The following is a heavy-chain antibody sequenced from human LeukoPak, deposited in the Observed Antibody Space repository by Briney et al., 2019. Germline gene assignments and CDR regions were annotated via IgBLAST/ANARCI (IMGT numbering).Heavy chain of an antibody. CDR2: IKQDGSEK. D-gene: IGHD3-10*01. CDR1: GFTFSSYW. Sequence: GGSLRRSCAASGFTFSSYWMSWVRQAPGKGLEWVANIKQDGSEKYYVDSVKGRFTISRDNAKNSLYLQMNSLRAEDTAVYYCARARYGSGSYLRHWGQGTLVTVSS. J-gene: IGHJ4*02. CDR3: ARARYGSGSYLRH. V-gene: IGHV3-7*01.